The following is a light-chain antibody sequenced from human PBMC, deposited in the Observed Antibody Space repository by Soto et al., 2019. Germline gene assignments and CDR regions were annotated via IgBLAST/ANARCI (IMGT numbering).Light chain of an antibody. Sequence: EVVMTQAPVTLSVSPGERATLSCRASQSITTNLAWYQQKPGQAPRLLIYGASTRATGVPARFSGSGSRTQFTLTISSLQSEDFALYYCQQYNDWPPKRSFGQGTRV. CDR3: QQYNDWPPKRS. J-gene: IGKJ1*01. V-gene: IGKV3-15*01. CDR1: QSITTN. CDR2: GAS.